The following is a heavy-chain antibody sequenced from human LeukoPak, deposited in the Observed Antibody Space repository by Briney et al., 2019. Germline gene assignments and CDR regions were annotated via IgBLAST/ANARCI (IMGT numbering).Heavy chain of an antibody. V-gene: IGHV1-18*01. CDR3: ARDRSHGDAFDI. CDR2: ISAYNGNT. J-gene: IGHJ3*02. CDR1: GYTFSSSG. Sequence: ASVKVSCKASGYTFSSSGISWVRRAPGQGLEWVGWISAYNGNTDYAQKFQGRVTMTTDRPTSTGYMELRSLRSDDTAVYYCARDRSHGDAFDIWGQGTMVIVSS.